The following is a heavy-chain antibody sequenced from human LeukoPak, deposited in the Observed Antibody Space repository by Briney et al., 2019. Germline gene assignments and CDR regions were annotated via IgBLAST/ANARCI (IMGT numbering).Heavy chain of an antibody. J-gene: IGHJ4*02. CDR1: GGSISSYY. V-gene: IGHV4-59*01. D-gene: IGHD5-24*01. CDR3: ARVRRDGYYAFDY. CDR2: IYYSGST. Sequence: SETLSLTCTVSGGSISSYYWSWIRQPPGKGLEWIGYIYYSGSTNYNPSLKSRVTISVDTSKNQFSLKLSSVTAADTAVYYCARVRRDGYYAFDYWGQGTLVTVSS.